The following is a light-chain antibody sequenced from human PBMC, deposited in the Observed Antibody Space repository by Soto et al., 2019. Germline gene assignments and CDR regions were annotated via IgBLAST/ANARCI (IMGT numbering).Light chain of an antibody. J-gene: IGKJ4*01. V-gene: IGKV1-33*01. CDR1: QDISNY. Sequence: DIQMTQSPSSLSASVGDRVTITCQASQDISNYLNWYQQKPGKAPKLLIYDASNLETGVPSRFSGSGSGTDFTLTISSLQPEDSATYYCQQATIFPLTFGGGTKVDIK. CDR2: DAS. CDR3: QQATIFPLT.